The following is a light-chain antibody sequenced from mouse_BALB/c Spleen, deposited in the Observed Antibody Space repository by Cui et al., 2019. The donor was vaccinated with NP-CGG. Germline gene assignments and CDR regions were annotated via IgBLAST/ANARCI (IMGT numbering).Light chain of an antibody. J-gene: IGLJ1*01. CDR2: GTN. Sequence: QAVVTQESALTTSPGETVTLTCRSSTGAVTTSNYANLVQEKPDHLFTGLIGGTNNRAPGVPARFSGSLIGDKAALTITGAQTEDEAIYFCALWYSNHWVFGGGTKLTVI. CDR1: TGAVTTSNY. V-gene: IGLV1*01. CDR3: ALWYSNHWV.